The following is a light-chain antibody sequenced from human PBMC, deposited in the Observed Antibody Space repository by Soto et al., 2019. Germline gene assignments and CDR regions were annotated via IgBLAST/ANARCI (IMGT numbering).Light chain of an antibody. CDR1: ISDVGGYNY. CDR2: DVS. V-gene: IGLV2-14*03. J-gene: IGLJ1*01. CDR3: SSYTSSSTYV. Sequence: QSALTQPASVSGSPGQSITISCTGTISDVGGYNYVSWYQQHPGKAPKLMIFDVSNRPSGVSNRFSVSKSGYTASLTISGLQAEDEADYYCSSYTSSSTYVFGTGTKVTVL.